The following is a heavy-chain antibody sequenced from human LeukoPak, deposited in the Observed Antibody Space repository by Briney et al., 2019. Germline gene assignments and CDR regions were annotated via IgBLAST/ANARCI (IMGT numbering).Heavy chain of an antibody. V-gene: IGHV1-18*01. J-gene: IGHJ4*02. Sequence: RASVKVSCKASGYTFTSYGISWVRQAPGQGLEWMGWISAYNGNTNYAQKLQGRVTMTTGTSTSTAYMELRSLRSDDTAVYYCARDRAGNIVATIRKDLDYWGQGTLVTVSS. D-gene: IGHD5-12*01. CDR3: ARDRAGNIVATIRKDLDY. CDR2: ISAYNGNT. CDR1: GYTFTSYG.